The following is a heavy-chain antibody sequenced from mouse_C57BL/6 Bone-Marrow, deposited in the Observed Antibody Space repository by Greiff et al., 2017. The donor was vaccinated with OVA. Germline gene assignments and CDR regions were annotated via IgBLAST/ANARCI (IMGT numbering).Heavy chain of an antibody. J-gene: IGHJ3*01. CDR1: GFTFSDFY. V-gene: IGHV7-1*01. Sequence: DVKLVESGGGLVQSGRSLRLSCATSGFTFSDFYMEWVRQAPGKGLEWIAASRNKANDYTTEYSASVKGRFIVSRDTSQSILYLQMNALRAEDTAIYYCARVFPLFADWGQGTLVTVSA. CDR2: SRNKANDYTT. CDR3: ARVFPLFAD.